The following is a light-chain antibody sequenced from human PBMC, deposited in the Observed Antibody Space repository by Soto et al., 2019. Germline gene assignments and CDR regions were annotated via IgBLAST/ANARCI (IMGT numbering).Light chain of an antibody. CDR3: QHYNSYSEA. Sequence: IQLTQPPSSLSASFGDRVTITCRASQGIGSYLAWYQQKPGEAPKLLIYAASSLQSGVPSRFSGSGSGTEFTLTISSLQPDDFATYYCQHYNSYSEAFGQGTKVDIK. CDR2: AAS. CDR1: QGIGSY. J-gene: IGKJ1*01. V-gene: IGKV1-9*01.